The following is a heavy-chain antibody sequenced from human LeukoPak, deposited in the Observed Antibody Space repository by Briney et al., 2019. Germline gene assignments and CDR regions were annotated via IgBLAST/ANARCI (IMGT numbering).Heavy chain of an antibody. J-gene: IGHJ4*02. Sequence: GGSLRLSCAASGFTFSSYGMSWVRQAPGQGLEWVSSISGSGGSTYYADSVKGRFTISRDNSKNTLYLQMISLRAEDTAVYYCAKSGYNRFDYWGQGTLVTVSS. CDR1: GFTFSSYG. CDR3: AKSGYNRFDY. V-gene: IGHV3-23*01. D-gene: IGHD5-24*01. CDR2: ISGSGGST.